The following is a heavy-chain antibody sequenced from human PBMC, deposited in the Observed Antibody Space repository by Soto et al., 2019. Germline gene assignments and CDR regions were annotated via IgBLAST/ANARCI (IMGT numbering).Heavy chain of an antibody. D-gene: IGHD4-17*01. J-gene: IGHJ5*02. CDR2: ISAYNGNT. Sequence: GASVKVSCKASGYTFTSYGISWVRQAPGQGLEWMGWISAYNGNTNYAQKLQGRVTMTTDTSTSTAYMELRSLRSDDTAVYYCARDYTTVTTSWFDPWGQGTLVTVSS. V-gene: IGHV1-18*01. CDR3: ARDYTTVTTSWFDP. CDR1: GYTFTSYG.